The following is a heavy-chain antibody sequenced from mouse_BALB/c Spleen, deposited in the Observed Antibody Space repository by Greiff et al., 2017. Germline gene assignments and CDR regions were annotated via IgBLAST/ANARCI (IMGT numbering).Heavy chain of an antibody. V-gene: IGHV1-82*01. J-gene: IGHJ1*01. CDR3: ARYGNYGYWYFDV. Sequence: QVQLQQSGPELVKPGASVKISCKASGYAFSSSWMNWVKQRPGQGLEWIGRIYPGDGDTNYNGKFKGKATLTADKSSSTAYMQLSSLTSVDSAVYFCARYGNYGYWYFDVWGAGTTVTVSS. CDR1: GYAFSSSW. D-gene: IGHD2-1*01. CDR2: IYPGDGDT.